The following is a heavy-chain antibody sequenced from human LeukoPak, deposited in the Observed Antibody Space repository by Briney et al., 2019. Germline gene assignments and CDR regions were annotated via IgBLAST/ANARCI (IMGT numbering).Heavy chain of an antibody. Sequence: GGSLRLACAASGFTFSSYSMNWVRQAPGKGPECVLSITGSSIHISSADSVKVRFTISRDNAKTSLYLQMNSLRAEDTAVYYCARHITASYDMDVWGQGTTVTVSS. CDR1: GFTFSSYS. V-gene: IGHV3-21*01. CDR2: ITGSSIHI. J-gene: IGHJ6*02. D-gene: IGHD3-16*01. CDR3: ARHITASYDMDV.